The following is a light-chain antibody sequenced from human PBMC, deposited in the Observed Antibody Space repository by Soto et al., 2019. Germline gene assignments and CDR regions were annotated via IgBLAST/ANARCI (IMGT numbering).Light chain of an antibody. CDR1: QSVSSSY. J-gene: IGKJ3*01. CDR3: QQTYSPPLT. V-gene: IGKV3-20*01. Sequence: EIVLTQSPGTLSLSPGERATLSCRASQSVSSSYLAWYQQKPGQAPRLLIYGASSRATGIPDRFSASGSETDFTLSITSLQPEDFATYYCQQTYSPPLTFGPGTKVDIK. CDR2: GAS.